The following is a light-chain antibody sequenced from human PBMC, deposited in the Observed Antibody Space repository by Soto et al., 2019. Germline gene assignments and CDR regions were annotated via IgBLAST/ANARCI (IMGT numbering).Light chain of an antibody. CDR1: ISDIGSYYY. CDR2: GVT. J-gene: IGLJ3*02. CDR3: SSYVSSSIVV. Sequence: QSALTQPASVSGSPGQSITISCTGTISDIGSYYYVSWYQHHPGKAPQLIIYGVTNRPSGISSRFSGSKSGNTASLTISGLQGEDEADYYCSSYVSSSIVVFGGGTKRTVL. V-gene: IGLV2-14*01.